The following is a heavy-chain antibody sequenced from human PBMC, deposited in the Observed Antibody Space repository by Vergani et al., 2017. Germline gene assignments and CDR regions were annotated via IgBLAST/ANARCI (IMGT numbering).Heavy chain of an antibody. CDR3: AGFIGVDSSSWYHQFDAFDI. J-gene: IGHJ3*02. D-gene: IGHD6-13*01. CDR2: IYYSGST. CDR1: GGSVSSGSYY. V-gene: IGHV4-61*01. Sequence: QVQLQESGPGLVKPSETLSLTCTVSGGSVSSGSYYWSWIRQPPGKGLEWIGYIYYSGSTNYNPSLKSRVTIAVDTSKNQFSLKLSSVTAADTAVYYWAGFIGVDSSSWYHQFDAFDIWGQGTMVTVSS.